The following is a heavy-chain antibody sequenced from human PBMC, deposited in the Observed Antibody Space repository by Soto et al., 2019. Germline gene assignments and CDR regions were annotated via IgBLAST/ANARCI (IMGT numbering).Heavy chain of an antibody. Sequence: QVQLVQSGAEVKKPGSSVKVSCKASGDTFSNYTISWVRQAPGQGLEWMGRIIPILGIANYAQKFQGRVTITADKSTSTAYMELSSLRSEDTAVYYCARDGAYCGGDCYSDYFDYWGQGTLVTVSS. D-gene: IGHD2-21*02. J-gene: IGHJ4*02. V-gene: IGHV1-69*08. CDR3: ARDGAYCGGDCYSDYFDY. CDR2: IIPILGIA. CDR1: GDTFSNYT.